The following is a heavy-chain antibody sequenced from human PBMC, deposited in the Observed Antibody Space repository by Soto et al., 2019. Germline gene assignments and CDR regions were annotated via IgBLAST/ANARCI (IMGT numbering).Heavy chain of an antibody. CDR3: EKVCKVTTPYYYYGMDV. V-gene: IGHV3-30*18. CDR2: ISYDGSNA. J-gene: IGHJ6*02. Sequence: HPGGSLRLSCAASGFTFSSYGMHWVRQAPGKGLEWVALISYDGSNAYYADSVKGRFTISRDDSKNTLYLQMNSLRAEDTAVYYCEKVCKVTTPYYYYGMDVWGHRTTVTV. D-gene: IGHD2-15*01. CDR1: GFTFSSYG.